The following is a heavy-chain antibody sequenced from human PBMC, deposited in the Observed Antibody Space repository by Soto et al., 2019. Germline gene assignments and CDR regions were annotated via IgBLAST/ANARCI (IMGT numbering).Heavy chain of an antibody. CDR2: IHNSENT. Sequence: QVQLQESGPGLVKPSETLSLTCTASGGSITNYYWNWIRQSPGKGLEWIGNIHNSENTNYNPSLMRRDTISLDTSNSQCSLKMNSVTAADTAVYYCTSGSGWTSDHWGRGTVVTVSS. V-gene: IGHV4-59*08. CDR3: TSGSGWTSDH. D-gene: IGHD6-19*01. J-gene: IGHJ4*01. CDR1: GGSITNYY.